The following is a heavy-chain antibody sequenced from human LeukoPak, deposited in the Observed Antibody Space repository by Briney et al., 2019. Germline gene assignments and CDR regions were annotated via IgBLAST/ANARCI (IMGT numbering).Heavy chain of an antibody. CDR3: AKVSSGWYAILDY. V-gene: IGHV3-30*18. Sequence: GGSLRLSCAASGFTFSSYGMHWVRQAPGKGLEWVAVISYDGSNKYYADSVKGRFTISRDNSKNTLYLQMNSLRAEDTAVYYCAKVSSGWYAILDYWGQGTLVTVSS. J-gene: IGHJ4*02. CDR2: ISYDGSNK. CDR1: GFTFSSYG. D-gene: IGHD6-19*01.